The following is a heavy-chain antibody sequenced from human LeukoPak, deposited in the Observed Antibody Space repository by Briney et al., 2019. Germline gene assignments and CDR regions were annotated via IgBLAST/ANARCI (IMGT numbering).Heavy chain of an antibody. CDR3: AKLVEDYDSSGYRGLDY. V-gene: IGHV3-21*04. CDR2: ISYTGTYI. J-gene: IGHJ4*02. D-gene: IGHD3-22*01. CDR1: AFSLNAYN. Sequence: GGSLRLSCAASAFSLNAYNMNWVRQAPGKGLEWVSSISYTGTYIYYADSVKGRFTISRDNAKNSLYLQMNSLRPEDTALYYCAKLVEDYDSSGYRGLDYWGQGTLVTVSS.